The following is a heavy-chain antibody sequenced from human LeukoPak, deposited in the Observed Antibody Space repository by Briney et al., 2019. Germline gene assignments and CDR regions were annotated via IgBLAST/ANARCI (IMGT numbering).Heavy chain of an antibody. V-gene: IGHV4-59*12. CDR1: GGSISSYY. J-gene: IGHJ4*02. CDR2: IYYSGST. D-gene: IGHD3-16*02. CDR3: ARKYYDYVWGSYRHYIDY. Sequence: SETLSLTCTVSGGSISSYYWSWIRQPPGKGLEWIGYIYYSGSTNYNPSLKSRVTISVDTSKNQFSLKLSSVTAADTAVYYCARKYYDYVWGSYRHYIDYWGQGTLVTVSS.